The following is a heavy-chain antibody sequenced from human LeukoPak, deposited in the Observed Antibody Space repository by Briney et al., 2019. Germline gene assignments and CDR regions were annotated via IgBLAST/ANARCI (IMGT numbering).Heavy chain of an antibody. CDR3: ARQGDSNGYSTLDY. D-gene: IGHD3-22*01. J-gene: IGHJ4*02. V-gene: IGHV4-39*01. CDR2: IYHGEST. CDR1: GDSVTSSTYY. Sequence: SETLSLTCTVSGDSVTSSTYYWGWIRQPPGKGLEWIGTIYHGESTYYNPSLKSRVTISADTSKNQFSLKLTSVTAADTAVYYRARQGDSNGYSTLDYWGPGTLVTVS.